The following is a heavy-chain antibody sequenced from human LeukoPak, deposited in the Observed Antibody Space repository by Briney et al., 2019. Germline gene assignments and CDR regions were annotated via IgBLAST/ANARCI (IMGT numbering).Heavy chain of an antibody. J-gene: IGHJ4*02. D-gene: IGHD1-7*01. Sequence: GGSLRLSCAASGFTFSDYAMAWVRQAPGKGLEWVSPISTSGNTYYADSVKGRFTISRDNSKDTLYLQMNSLTTEDTALYYCARGLRGNYDYWGQGTLVTVSS. CDR2: ISTSGNT. CDR1: GFTFSDYA. V-gene: IGHV3-23*01. CDR3: ARGLRGNYDY.